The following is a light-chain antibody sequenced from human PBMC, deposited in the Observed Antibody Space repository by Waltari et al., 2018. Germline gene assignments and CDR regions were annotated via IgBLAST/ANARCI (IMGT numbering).Light chain of an antibody. J-gene: IGKJ5*01. V-gene: IGKV1-9*01. CDR3: QQHTTYPLT. CDR2: AAS. CDR1: QGIASF. Sequence: QFTQSPASLSASVGDTVTISCRASQGIASFLTWYQQKPGGAPKLLIYAASTLDSGVPSRFSGTRSGTDFTLTISSLQPEDFAVYYCQQHTTYPLTFGQGTRLDIK.